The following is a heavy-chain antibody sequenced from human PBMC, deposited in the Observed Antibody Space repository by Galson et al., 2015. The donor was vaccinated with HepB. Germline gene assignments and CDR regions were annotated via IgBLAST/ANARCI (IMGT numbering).Heavy chain of an antibody. CDR1: GFSLNNYA. Sequence: SLRLSCAGSGFSLNNYAMNWVRQAAGKGLEWVSGISDSGAGTYYADSVKGRFTVSRDNSKNSLFLQMKRLRADDTAVYYCTKEDRHITIVRGQSLWETTGAFHVWGPGTFVTVSS. V-gene: IGHV3-23*01. D-gene: IGHD3-10*01. CDR2: ISDSGAGT. CDR3: TKEDRHITIVRGQSLWETTGAFHV. J-gene: IGHJ3*01.